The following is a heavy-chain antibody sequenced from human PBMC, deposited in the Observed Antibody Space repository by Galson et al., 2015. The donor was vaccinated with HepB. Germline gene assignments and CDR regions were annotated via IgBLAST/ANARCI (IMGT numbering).Heavy chain of an antibody. D-gene: IGHD2-2*01. V-gene: IGHV4-59*01. CDR2: IYYSGST. CDR3: ARGGRQLPGRNKDYGMDV. J-gene: IGHJ6*02. Sequence: SETLSLTCTVSGGSISSYYWSWIRQPPGKGLEWIGYIYYSGSTNYNPSLKSRVTISVDTSKNQFSLKLSSVTAADTAVYYCARGGRQLPGRNKDYGMDVWGQGTTVTVSS. CDR1: GGSISSYY.